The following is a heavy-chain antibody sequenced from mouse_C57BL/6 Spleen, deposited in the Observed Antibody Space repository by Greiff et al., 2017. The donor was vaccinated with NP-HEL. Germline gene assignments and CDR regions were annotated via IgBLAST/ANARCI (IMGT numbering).Heavy chain of an antibody. CDR2: FYPGSGSI. Sequence: QVQLKQSGAELVKPGASVKLSCKASGYTFTEYTIHWVKQRSGQGLEWIGWFYPGSGSIKYNEKFKDKATLTADKSSSTVYMERSRLTSEDSAVYFCARHDEAYYGSSDYFDYWGQGTTLTVSS. D-gene: IGHD1-1*01. V-gene: IGHV1-62-2*01. J-gene: IGHJ2*01. CDR1: GYTFTEYT. CDR3: ARHDEAYYGSSDYFDY.